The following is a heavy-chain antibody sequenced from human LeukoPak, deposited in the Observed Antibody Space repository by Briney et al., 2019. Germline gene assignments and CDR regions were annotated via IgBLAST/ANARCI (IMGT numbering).Heavy chain of an antibody. CDR1: GFTFSDYY. J-gene: IGHJ4*02. V-gene: IGHV3-11*04. Sequence: TGGSLRLSCAASGFTFSDYYMSWIRQAPGKGLEWVSYISSSGSTIYYADSVKGRFTISRDNAKNSLYLQMNSLRAEDTAVYYCASPDSSSDGTIGYWGQGTLVTVSS. CDR3: ASPDSSSDGTIGY. CDR2: ISSSGSTI. D-gene: IGHD6-13*01.